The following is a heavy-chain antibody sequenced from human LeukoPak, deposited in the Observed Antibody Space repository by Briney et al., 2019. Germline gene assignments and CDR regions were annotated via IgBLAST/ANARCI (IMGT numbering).Heavy chain of an antibody. CDR3: ARVPYGSGSYALSY. CDR2: IYHSGST. Sequence: SGTLSLTCAVSGGSISSINWWRWVRQPPGKELEWIGEIYHSGSTNYNPSLKSRVTISVDKSKNQFSLKLSSVTAADTAVYYCARVPYGSGSYALSYWGQGTLVTVSS. CDR1: GGSISSINW. D-gene: IGHD3-10*01. V-gene: IGHV4-4*02. J-gene: IGHJ4*02.